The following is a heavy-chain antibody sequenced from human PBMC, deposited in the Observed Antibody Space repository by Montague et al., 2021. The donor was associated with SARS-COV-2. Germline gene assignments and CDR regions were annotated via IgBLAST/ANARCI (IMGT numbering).Heavy chain of an antibody. CDR3: SRLAYCGGDCFSGWEVFFDP. CDR2: INHSGSS. V-gene: IGHV4-34*01. Sequence: SETLSLTCAVSGGSFSSYYWSWIRQPPGKGLEWIAEINHSGSSNYNPSLKSRVTMSVDTSKNQFSLKLNSVTVADTAVYYCSRLAYCGGDCFSGWEVFFDPWGQGTLVTVSS. D-gene: IGHD2-21*02. J-gene: IGHJ5*02. CDR1: GGSFSSYY.